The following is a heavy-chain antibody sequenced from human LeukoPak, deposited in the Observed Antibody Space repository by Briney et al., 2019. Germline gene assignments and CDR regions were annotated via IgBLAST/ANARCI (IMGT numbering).Heavy chain of an antibody. D-gene: IGHD3-3*01. CDR1: GCSFTSYW. Sequence: GESLKISCKGSGCSFTSYWIGWVRQMPGKGLEWMGIIYPGDSDTRYSPSFQGQVTISADKSISTAYLQWSSLKASDTAMYYCARHGLGWSGYYQRIDYWGQGTLVTVSS. V-gene: IGHV5-51*01. J-gene: IGHJ4*02. CDR3: ARHGLGWSGYYQRIDY. CDR2: IYPGDSDT.